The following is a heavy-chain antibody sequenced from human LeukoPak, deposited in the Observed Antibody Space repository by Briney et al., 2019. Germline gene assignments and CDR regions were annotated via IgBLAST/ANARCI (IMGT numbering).Heavy chain of an antibody. D-gene: IGHD1-14*01. CDR1: GFTFSDYY. J-gene: IGHJ4*02. CDR2: INHSGST. Sequence: PGGSLRLSCAASGFTFSDYYMSWIRQPPGKGLEWIGEINHSGSTNYNPSLKSRVTISVDTSKNQFSLKLSSVTAADTAVYYCARGLRYPDYWGQGTLVTVSS. CDR3: ARGLRYPDY. V-gene: IGHV4-34*01.